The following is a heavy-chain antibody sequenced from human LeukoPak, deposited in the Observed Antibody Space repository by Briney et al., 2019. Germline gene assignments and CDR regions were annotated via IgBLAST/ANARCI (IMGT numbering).Heavy chain of an antibody. CDR3: TTPSGLHFDS. D-gene: IGHD1-26*01. Sequence: PGRSLRLSCAASGFTFSSAWMSWVRQTPGKGLEWVGRIKSKTDGGTRDYAAPVKGRFTISRDDSTNTLYLQMDNLETEDTASYYCTTPSGLHFDSWGQGALVTVSS. CDR1: GFTFSSAW. J-gene: IGHJ4*02. V-gene: IGHV3-15*01. CDR2: IKSKTDGGTR.